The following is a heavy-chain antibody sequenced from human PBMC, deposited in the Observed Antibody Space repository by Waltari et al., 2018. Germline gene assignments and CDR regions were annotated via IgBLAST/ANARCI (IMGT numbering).Heavy chain of an antibody. D-gene: IGHD3-3*01. J-gene: IGHJ6*02. Sequence: EVQLLESGGGLVQPGGSLRLSCAASGFTFSSYAMSWVRQAPGQGLEWVSAISGSGGSTYYADSVKGRFTISRDNSKNTLYLQMNSLRAEDTAVYYCAKDGNYDFWSGYWSLYGMDVWGQGTTVTVSS. CDR1: GFTFSSYA. V-gene: IGHV3-23*01. CDR2: ISGSGGST. CDR3: AKDGNYDFWSGYWSLYGMDV.